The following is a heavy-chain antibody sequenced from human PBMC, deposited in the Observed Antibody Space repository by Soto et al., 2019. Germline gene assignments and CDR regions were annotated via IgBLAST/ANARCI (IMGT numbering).Heavy chain of an antibody. CDR3: AKEEQPLAGQIDS. J-gene: IGHJ4*02. Sequence: EVQLLESGGGLVQPGGSLRLSCEASGFTFSSYAMTWVRQAPGKGLEWVSSISGSGVSASYADSLKGRFTISRDTSKNTLFLQMNSLRAEDTAVYYCAKEEQPLAGQIDSCGQGTLVTVSS. D-gene: IGHD6-19*01. CDR1: GFTFSSYA. V-gene: IGHV3-23*01. CDR2: ISGSGVSA.